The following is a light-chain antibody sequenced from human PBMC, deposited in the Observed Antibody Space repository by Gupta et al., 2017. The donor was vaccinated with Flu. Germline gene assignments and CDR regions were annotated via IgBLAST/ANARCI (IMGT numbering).Light chain of an antibody. J-gene: IGLJ3*02. V-gene: IGLV4-69*01. CDR1: SGHSSYA. CDR3: QTWGTGYSWV. CDR2: LNSDGSH. Sequence: QLVLTQSPSASASLGASVKLTCTLSSGHSSYAIAWHPQQPEKGPRYLMKLNSDGSHSKGDGIPDRFSGSSSGAERYLTISSLQSEDEADYYCQTWGTGYSWVFGGGIKLTVL.